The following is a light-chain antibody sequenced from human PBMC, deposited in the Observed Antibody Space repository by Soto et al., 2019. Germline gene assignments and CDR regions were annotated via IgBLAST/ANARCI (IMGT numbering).Light chain of an antibody. Sequence: QSVLTQPPSVSGAPGQRVTISCTGSSSNIGAGYDVHWYQQLPGTAPKLLIYGNSNRPSGVPDRFSGSKSGTSASLAISGLRSDDEADYYCATWDDSLSGHYVFGTGTKVTVL. V-gene: IGLV1-40*01. CDR2: GNS. J-gene: IGLJ1*01. CDR3: ATWDDSLSGHYV. CDR1: SSNIGAGYD.